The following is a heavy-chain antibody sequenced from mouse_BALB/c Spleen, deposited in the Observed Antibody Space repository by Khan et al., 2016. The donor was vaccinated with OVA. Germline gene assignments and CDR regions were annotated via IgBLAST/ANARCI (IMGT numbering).Heavy chain of an antibody. Sequence: EVELVESGPGQVKPSQSLSLTCTVTGYSITSGYGWNWIRQFPGSKLEWMGYISYSGSTNYNPSLKSRISITRDTSKNQFFLQLNSVTTEDTATYYCARTARIKYWGQGTTLTVSS. CDR2: ISYSGST. D-gene: IGHD1-2*01. V-gene: IGHV3-2*02. CDR3: ARTARIKY. J-gene: IGHJ2*01. CDR1: GYSITSGYG.